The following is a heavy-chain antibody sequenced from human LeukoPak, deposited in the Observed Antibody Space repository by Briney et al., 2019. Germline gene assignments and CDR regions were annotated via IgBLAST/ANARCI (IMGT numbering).Heavy chain of an antibody. V-gene: IGHV4-4*07. D-gene: IGHD6-19*01. J-gene: IGHJ4*02. CDR3: ARGQWLVPFDY. Sequence: PSEALSLTCTVSGGSISSYYWSWIRQPAGKGLEWIGRIYTSGSTNYNPSLKSRVTMSVDTSKNQFSLKLSSVTAADTAIYYCARGQWLVPFDYWGQGTLVAVSS. CDR1: GGSISSYY. CDR2: IYTSGST.